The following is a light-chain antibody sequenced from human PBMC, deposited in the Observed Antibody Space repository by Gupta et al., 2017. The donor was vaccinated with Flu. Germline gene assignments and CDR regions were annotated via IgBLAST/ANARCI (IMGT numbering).Light chain of an antibody. CDR2: RNN. Sequence: QSVLTQPPSASGTPGQRVTISCSGSSSTIGSNYVYWYQQLPGTAPKLLIYRNNRRPSEVPDRFSGSKSGTSASLATSGLRSEDEADYYCAAWDDSLSGVVFGGWTKLTVL. V-gene: IGLV1-47*01. J-gene: IGLJ2*01. CDR1: SSTIGSNY. CDR3: AAWDDSLSGVV.